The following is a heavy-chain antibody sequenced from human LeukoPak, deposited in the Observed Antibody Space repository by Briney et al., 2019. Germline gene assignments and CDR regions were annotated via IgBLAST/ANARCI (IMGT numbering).Heavy chain of an antibody. CDR2: IKQDGSEK. D-gene: IGHD5/OR15-5a*01. Sequence: AGPLRLSCAASGFTFSSYWMSWVRQAPGKGLEWVANIKQDGSEKYYVDSVKGRFTISRDNAKNSLYLQMNSLRAEDTAVYYCARVSSRSSWCLRPPLDYWGQGTLVTVSS. CDR1: GFTFSSYW. V-gene: IGHV3-7*01. CDR3: ARVSSRSSWCLRPPLDY. J-gene: IGHJ4*02.